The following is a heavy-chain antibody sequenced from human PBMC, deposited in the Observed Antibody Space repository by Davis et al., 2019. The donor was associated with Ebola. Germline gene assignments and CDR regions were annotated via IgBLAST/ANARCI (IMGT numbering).Heavy chain of an antibody. CDR3: ATFFEMATTFIDY. CDR2: ISYDGSNK. J-gene: IGHJ4*02. Sequence: GESLKISCAASGFTFSSYGMHWVRQAPGKGLEWVAVISYDGSNKYYADSVKGRFTISRDNSKNTLYLQMNRLRAEDTAVYYCATFFEMATTFIDYWGQGTLVTVSS. D-gene: IGHD5-24*01. CDR1: GFTFSSYG. V-gene: IGHV3-30*03.